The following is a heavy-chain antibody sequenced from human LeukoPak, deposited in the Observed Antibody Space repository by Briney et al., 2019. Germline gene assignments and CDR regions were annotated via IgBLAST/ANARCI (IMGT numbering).Heavy chain of an antibody. D-gene: IGHD2-2*01. CDR3: ARGCRGRSSTSCYGMDV. Sequence: GGSLRLSCAASGFTFSSYSMNWVRQAPGKGLEWVSSISSSSSYIYYADSVKGRFTISRDNAKNSLYLQMNSLRAEDTAVYYCARGCRGRSSTSCYGMDVWGQGTTVTVSS. V-gene: IGHV3-21*01. CDR1: GFTFSSYS. CDR2: ISSSSSYI. J-gene: IGHJ6*02.